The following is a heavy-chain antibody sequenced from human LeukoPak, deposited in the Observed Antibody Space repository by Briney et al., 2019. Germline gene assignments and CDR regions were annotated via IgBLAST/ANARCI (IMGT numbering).Heavy chain of an antibody. CDR2: ISYDGSNK. J-gene: IGHJ4*02. CDR1: GFTFSIYA. V-gene: IGHV3-30-3*01. Sequence: GGSLRLSCAASGFTFSIYAMHWVRQAPGKGLEWVAVISYDGSNKYYADSVKGRFTISRDNSKNTLYLQVNSLRAEDTAVYYCARDGLLGYFDYWGQGTLVTVSS. D-gene: IGHD1-26*01. CDR3: ARDGLLGYFDY.